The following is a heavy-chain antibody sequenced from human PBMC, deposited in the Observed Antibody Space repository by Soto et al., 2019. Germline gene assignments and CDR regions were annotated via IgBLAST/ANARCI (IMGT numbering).Heavy chain of an antibody. J-gene: IGHJ5*02. D-gene: IGHD2-21*02. CDR3: ARHPSDFWFDP. Sequence: QLQLQESGPGLVKPSETLSLTCTVSGGSISSSSYFWGWIRQPPGKGLEWIGSIYYSGSTYYNPSLKXRXTXSXXTSKNRFSLKLSSVTAADTAVYYCARHPSDFWFDPWGQGTLVTVSS. CDR1: GGSISSSSYF. CDR2: IYYSGST. V-gene: IGHV4-39*01.